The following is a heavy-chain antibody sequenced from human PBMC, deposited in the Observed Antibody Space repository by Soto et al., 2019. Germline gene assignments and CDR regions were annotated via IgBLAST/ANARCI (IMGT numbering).Heavy chain of an antibody. J-gene: IGHJ6*02. CDR3: ARDLGYCSSNSCLPHPLEYYYYYLGMDV. D-gene: IGHD2-2*01. CDR2: ISAYNGNT. CDR1: GYTFTSYG. V-gene: IGHV1-18*01. Sequence: QVQLVQSGAEVKKPGASVKVSCKASGYTFTSYGISWVRQAPGQGLEWMGWISAYNGNTNYAQKLQGRVTMTTDTSTSTAYMEVRRLGSDGKAVDYCARDLGYCSSNSCLPHPLEYYYYYLGMDVWGQGTTVTVSS.